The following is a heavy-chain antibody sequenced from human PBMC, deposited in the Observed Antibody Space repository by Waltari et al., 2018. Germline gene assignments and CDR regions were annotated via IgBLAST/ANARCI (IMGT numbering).Heavy chain of an antibody. CDR3: ARGNPVCTDGYCYDYFDQ. V-gene: IGHV4-34*01. Sequence: QVQLQQWGTGLLKPSETLSLKCAVYGGSFSGYYWSWIRQPPGKGLEWIGEINHSGRTNSNPSLKSRVTISVDTSKNQFYLRLTSVTAADTAVYYCARGNPVCTDGYCYDYFDQWGQGTLVTVSS. D-gene: IGHD2-21*02. CDR2: INHSGRT. J-gene: IGHJ4*02. CDR1: GGSFSGYY.